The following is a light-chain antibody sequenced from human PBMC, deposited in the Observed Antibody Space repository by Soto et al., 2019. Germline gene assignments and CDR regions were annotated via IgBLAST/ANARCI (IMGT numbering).Light chain of an antibody. CDR2: EVS. CDR3: SSFAGNNNVV. V-gene: IGLV2-8*01. CDR1: SSDVGGYNY. J-gene: IGLJ2*01. Sequence: QSALTQPPSASGSPGHSVTLCCTGTSSDVGGYNYVSWYQQHPGKAPKLMISEVSKLPSGVPDRFSGSKSGNTPSLTFSGLGAENEAAYDCSSFAGNNNVVVGGGTKVTVL.